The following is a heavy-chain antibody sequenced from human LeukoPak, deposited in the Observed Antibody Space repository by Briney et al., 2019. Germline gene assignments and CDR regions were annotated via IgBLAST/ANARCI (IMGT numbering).Heavy chain of an antibody. D-gene: IGHD3-3*01. CDR1: GGSINSSRFY. Sequence: SETLSLTCTVSGGSINSSRFYWGWLRQPPGKGLEWIGNIYYSGSTYYNPSLKSRVTVSVDTSKNQFSLKLSSVTAADTAVYYCASHKEDRPIFGVGRPVDFWGQGALVTVSS. J-gene: IGHJ4*02. CDR3: ASHKEDRPIFGVGRPVDF. CDR2: IYYSGST. V-gene: IGHV4-39*01.